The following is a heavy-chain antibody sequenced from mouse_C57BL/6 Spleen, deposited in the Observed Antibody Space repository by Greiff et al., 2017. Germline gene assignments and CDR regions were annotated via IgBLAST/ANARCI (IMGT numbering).Heavy chain of an antibody. J-gene: IGHJ1*03. CDR2: IRLKSDNYAT. Sequence: EVKVEESGGGLVQPGGSMKLSCVASGFTFSNYWMNWVRQSPEKGLEWVAQIRLKSDNYATHYAESVKGRLTISRDYSKSSVYLQMNNLRAEDTGMYYCTGDGVLIKGWYFDVWGTGTTVTVSS. V-gene: IGHV6-3*01. CDR3: TGDGVLIKGWYFDV. CDR1: GFTFSNYW. D-gene: IGHD1-1*01.